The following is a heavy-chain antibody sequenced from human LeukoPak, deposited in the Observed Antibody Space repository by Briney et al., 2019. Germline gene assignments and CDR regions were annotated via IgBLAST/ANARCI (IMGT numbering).Heavy chain of an antibody. V-gene: IGHV4-39*01. D-gene: IGHD1-26*01. J-gene: IGHJ3*02. Sequence: SETLSLTCTVSGGSISSSSYYWGWIRQPPGKGLEWIGAIYYNGSTFYNPSLESRVIISVDTSKNQFSLKLSSVTAAGTAVYYCARRRRIVGATPGAFDIWGQGTMVTVSS. CDR2: IYYNGST. CDR1: GGSISSSSYY. CDR3: ARRRRIVGATPGAFDI.